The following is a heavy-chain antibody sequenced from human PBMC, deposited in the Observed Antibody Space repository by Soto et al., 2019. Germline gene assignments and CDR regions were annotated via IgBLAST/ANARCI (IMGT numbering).Heavy chain of an antibody. CDR2: IYSSGST. J-gene: IGHJ5*02. CDR1: GGSVSSDTHY. V-gene: IGHV4-61*01. Sequence: SETLFLTCTVSGGSVSSDTHYWSWIRQPPGKRLEWIGFIYSSGSTNYNPSLKSRVTVTRDTSTSTVYMDLSSLRSEDTAVYYCARSVFDYYDRSGYRGWFDPWGQGSQVTVSS. CDR3: ARSVFDYYDRSGYRGWFDP. D-gene: IGHD3-22*01.